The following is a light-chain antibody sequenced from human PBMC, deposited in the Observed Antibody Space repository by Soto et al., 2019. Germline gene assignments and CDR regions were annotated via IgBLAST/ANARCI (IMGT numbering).Light chain of an antibody. Sequence: EIVMTQSPATLSVSPVEGVTLSCRASQSVSSNLAWYQQRPGHAPRLLIYGASTRATGIPARFSGSGSGTEFTLTISSLQSEDFAVYYCQQYNNWPPITFGQGTRLEIK. CDR2: GAS. CDR1: QSVSSN. CDR3: QQYNNWPPIT. J-gene: IGKJ5*01. V-gene: IGKV3-15*01.